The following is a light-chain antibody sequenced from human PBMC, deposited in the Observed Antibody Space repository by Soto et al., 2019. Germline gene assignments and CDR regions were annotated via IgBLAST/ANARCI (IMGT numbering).Light chain of an antibody. CDR2: GNS. CDR1: SCNIGAGYD. Sequence: QSVLTQPPSVSGSPGQTVTISCTGSSCNIGAGYDVHWYQQLPGTAPKLLIYGNSNRPSGVPDRFSGSKSGTSASLAITGLQEEEEDDYYCQSYDRSLSGSVFGGGTKLTVL. V-gene: IGLV1-40*01. J-gene: IGLJ2*01. CDR3: QSYDRSLSGSV.